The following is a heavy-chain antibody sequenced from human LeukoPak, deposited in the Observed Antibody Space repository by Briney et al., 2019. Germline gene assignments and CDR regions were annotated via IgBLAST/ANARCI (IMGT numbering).Heavy chain of an antibody. D-gene: IGHD4-17*01. V-gene: IGHV3-7*01. CDR1: GLTFSSYW. J-gene: IGHJ4*02. CDR2: IKQDGSEK. CDR3: ARDRGDYGDCHDY. Sequence: GGSLRLSCAASGLTFSSYWMSWVRQTPGKGLEWVANIKQDGSEKYYVDSVKGRFTISRDNAKNSLYLQMNSVRAEDTAVYYCARDRGDYGDCHDYRGQGTLVTVSS.